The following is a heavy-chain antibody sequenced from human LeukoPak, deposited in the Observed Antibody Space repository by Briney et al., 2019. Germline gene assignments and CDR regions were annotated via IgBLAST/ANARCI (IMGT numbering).Heavy chain of an antibody. J-gene: IGHJ4*02. CDR1: GYTFTGYY. Sequence: ASVKVSCKASGYTFTGYYMHWVRQAPGQGLEWMGWINPNSGGTNYAQKFQGRVTMNRDTSISTAYMELSRLRSDDTAVYYCARGTYSSSWYSFWGQGTLVTVSS. V-gene: IGHV1-2*02. CDR2: INPNSGGT. D-gene: IGHD6-13*01. CDR3: ARGTYSSSWYSF.